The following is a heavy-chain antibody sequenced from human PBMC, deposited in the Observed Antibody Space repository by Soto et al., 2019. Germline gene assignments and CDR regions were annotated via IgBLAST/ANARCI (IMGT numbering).Heavy chain of an antibody. D-gene: IGHD2-8*01. CDR2: IFHNGNT. V-gene: IGHV4-4*02. CDR1: SGSITSSNW. Sequence: QVQLQESGPGLVKPSGTLSLTCAVSSGSITSSNWWSWVRQPPGKGLEWIGEIFHNGNTYYNPSLKSRVTISVDTSKNQFSVNLMSVTAADTAVYYCARRTWGMDVWGQGTTVTVSS. CDR3: ARRTWGMDV. J-gene: IGHJ6*02.